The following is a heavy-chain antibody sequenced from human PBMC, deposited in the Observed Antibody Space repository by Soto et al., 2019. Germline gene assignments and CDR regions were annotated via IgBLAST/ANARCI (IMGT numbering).Heavy chain of an antibody. Sequence: PSETLCFACVLSGDSVSSNTVAWNWGRQSPSRGLEWLGRTYYSSKWHYDYAPSVRSRITINPDTSKNHFSLQLNSVSPEDAAVYYCARTLRGRGVKYFDDWGQGTMVTVSS. V-gene: IGHV6-1*01. CDR2: TYYSSKWHY. J-gene: IGHJ4*02. D-gene: IGHD3-10*01. CDR1: GDSVSSNTVA. CDR3: ARTLRGRGVKYFDD.